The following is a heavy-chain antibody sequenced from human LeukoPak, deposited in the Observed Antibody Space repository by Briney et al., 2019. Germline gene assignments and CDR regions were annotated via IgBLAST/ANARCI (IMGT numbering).Heavy chain of an antibody. CDR3: AREEAAAGTEH. CDR1: GGSISSNY. D-gene: IGHD6-13*01. V-gene: IGHV4-59*01. Sequence: SETLSLTCAVSGGSISSNYWSWIRQPPEKGLEWIGYIHTSGSTKYDASLRSRVTISVDTSKNQFSLKLGSVTAADTAVYYCAREEAAAGTEHWGQGTLVTVSS. J-gene: IGHJ1*01. CDR2: IHTSGST.